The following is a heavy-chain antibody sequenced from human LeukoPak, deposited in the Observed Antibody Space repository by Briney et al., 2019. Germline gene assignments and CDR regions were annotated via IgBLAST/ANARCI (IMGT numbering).Heavy chain of an antibody. J-gene: IGHJ3*02. CDR3: ARPSGSSWYPAFDM. D-gene: IGHD6-13*01. V-gene: IGHV3-48*04. Sequence: PGGSLRLSCAASGFTFNIYSMNWVRQAPGKGLEWVSYISRSSDTTLYADSVKGRFTISRDNAKNSLFLEMNSLRAEDTAVDYCARPSGSSWYPAFDMWGQGTIVTPSS. CDR2: ISRSSDTT. CDR1: GFTFNIYS.